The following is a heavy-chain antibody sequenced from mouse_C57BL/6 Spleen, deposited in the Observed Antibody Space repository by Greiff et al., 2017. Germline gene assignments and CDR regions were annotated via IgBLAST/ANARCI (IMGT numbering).Heavy chain of an antibody. V-gene: IGHV5-17*01. D-gene: IGHD1-1*01. CDR2: ISSGSSTI. J-gene: IGHJ1*03. CDR1: GFTFSDYG. Sequence: EVQLVESGGGLVKPGGSLKLSCAASGFTFSDYGMHWVRPAPEKGLEWVAYISSGSSTIYYADTVKGRFTISRDNAKNTLFLQMTSLRSEDTAMYYCAITTVGYFDVWGTGTTVTVSS. CDR3: AITTVGYFDV.